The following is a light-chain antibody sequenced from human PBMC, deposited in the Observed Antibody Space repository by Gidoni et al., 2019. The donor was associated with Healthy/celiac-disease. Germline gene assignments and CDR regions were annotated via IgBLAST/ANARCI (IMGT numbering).Light chain of an antibody. CDR1: QSVSSN. J-gene: IGKJ2*01. V-gene: IGKV3-15*01. Sequence: EIVMTQSPATLSVSPGERATLSCRASQSVSSNLAWYQQKPGQAPRLLIDGASTRATGIPARFSGSGSGTEFTLTISSLQSEDFAVYYCQQYREMYTFGQGTKLEIK. CDR2: GAS. CDR3: QQYREMYT.